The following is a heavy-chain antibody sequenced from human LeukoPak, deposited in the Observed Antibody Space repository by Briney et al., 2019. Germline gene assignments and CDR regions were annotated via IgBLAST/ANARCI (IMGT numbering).Heavy chain of an antibody. CDR2: IKSKTDGGTT. CDR1: GFTFSNAW. V-gene: IGHV3-15*01. CDR3: TRDRNDDFWSGYSNWFDP. Sequence: GGSLRLSCAASGFTFSNAWMNWVRQAPGKGLGWVGRIKSKTDGGTTDYAAPVKGRFTISRDDSKNTLYLQMNSLKTEDTAVYYCTRDRNDDFWSGYSNWFDPWGQGTLVTVSS. D-gene: IGHD3-3*01. J-gene: IGHJ5*02.